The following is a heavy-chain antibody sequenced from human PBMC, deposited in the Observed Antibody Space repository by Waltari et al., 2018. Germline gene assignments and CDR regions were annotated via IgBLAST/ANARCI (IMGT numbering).Heavy chain of an antibody. J-gene: IGHJ5*02. V-gene: IGHV4-34*01. CDR3: ARGRVGATKVCWFDP. CDR1: GGSSSVYY. D-gene: IGHD1-26*01. CDR2: INQRRST. Sequence: VPLQLWGAGLLKPSETLSLTCAVYGGSSSVYYWSWTRQPPGKGLEWIGEINQRRSTNDNPTLKSRVTISVDTSKNQYSLKLSSVTAADTAVYYCARGRVGATKVCWFDPWGQGTLVTVSS.